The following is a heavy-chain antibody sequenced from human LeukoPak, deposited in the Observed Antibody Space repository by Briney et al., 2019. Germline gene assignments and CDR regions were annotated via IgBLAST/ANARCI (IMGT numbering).Heavy chain of an antibody. D-gene: IGHD3-22*01. J-gene: IGHJ4*02. CDR2: IYHSGST. CDR1: GGSISSYY. CDR3: ARLHYDSSGYYYFDY. Sequence: SETLSLTCTVSGGSISSYYCSWIRQPPGKGLEWIGYIYHSGSTNYNPSLKSRVTISVDTSKNQFSLKLSSVAAADTAVYYCARLHYDSSGYYYFDYWGQGTLVTVSS. V-gene: IGHV4-59*01.